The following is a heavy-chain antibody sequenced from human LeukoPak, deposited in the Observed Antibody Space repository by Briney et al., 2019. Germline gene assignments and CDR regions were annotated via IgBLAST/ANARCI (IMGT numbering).Heavy chain of an antibody. J-gene: IGHJ4*02. CDR2: ISGSGGSA. Sequence: GGSLRLSCAASGFTFSSYAMSWVRQAPGKGLEWVSAISGSGGSAYYADSVKGRFTISRDNSKNTLYLQMNSLRAEDTAVYYCAKVLGYSYGFGYWGQGTLVTVSS. V-gene: IGHV3-23*01. D-gene: IGHD5-18*01. CDR3: AKVLGYSYGFGY. CDR1: GFTFSSYA.